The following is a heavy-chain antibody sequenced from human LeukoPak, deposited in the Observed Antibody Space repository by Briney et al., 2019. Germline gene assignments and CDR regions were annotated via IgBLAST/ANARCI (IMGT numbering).Heavy chain of an antibody. V-gene: IGHV1-2*02. CDR2: INPNSGGT. Sequence: GASVKVSCKASGYTFTGSYMHWVRQAPGQGLEWMGWINPNSGGTNYAQKFQGRVTLTRDTSISTAYMELSRLRSDDTAVYYCARARSAVAGSVDYWGQGTLVTVSS. D-gene: IGHD6-19*01. CDR1: GYTFTGSY. J-gene: IGHJ4*02. CDR3: ARARSAVAGSVDY.